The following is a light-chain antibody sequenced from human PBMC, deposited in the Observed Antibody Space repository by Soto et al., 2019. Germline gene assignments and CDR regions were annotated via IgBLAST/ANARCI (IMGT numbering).Light chain of an antibody. J-gene: IGKJ1*01. V-gene: IGKV3-15*01. Sequence: EIVMTQSPATLSVSPGERATLSCRASQSVSSSLAWYQQKPGQAPSLLIYGASTRATGVPARFSGSGSGTDFSLTISSLQSEDFAVYYCQQYNTWPRKFGQGTKV. CDR3: QQYNTWPRK. CDR2: GAS. CDR1: QSVSSS.